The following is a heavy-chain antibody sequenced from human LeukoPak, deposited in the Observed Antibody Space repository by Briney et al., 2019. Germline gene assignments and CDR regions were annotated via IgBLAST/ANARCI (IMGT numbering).Heavy chain of an antibody. D-gene: IGHD3-10*01. J-gene: IGHJ4*02. CDR3: TRAGQAYGLDH. CDR2: INGDGSRT. CDR1: GFTFSNYW. Sequence: GGSLRLSCAASGFTFSNYWMHWVRQAPGKGLVWVSRINGDGSRTIYADSVKGRFTISRDNAKNTRYLQMNSLRVDDTAVYYCTRAGQAYGLDHWGQGNLVTASS. V-gene: IGHV3-74*01.